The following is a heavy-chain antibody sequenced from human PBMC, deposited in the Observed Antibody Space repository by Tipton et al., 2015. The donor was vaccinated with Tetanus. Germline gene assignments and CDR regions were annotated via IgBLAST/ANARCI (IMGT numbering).Heavy chain of an antibody. CDR3: AKGVAPVWVWSFDL. V-gene: IGHV3-30*18. CDR1: GFTFSSYA. Sequence: SLRLSCAASGFTFSSYAMHWVRQAPGKGLEWGAVISYDGSHKYYADSVKGRFSNSRDNSKNTLYLQMNSLRTEDTALYYCAKGVAPVWVWSFDLWGRGPLVTVSS. J-gene: IGHJ2*01. D-gene: IGHD2-15*01. CDR2: ISYDGSHK.